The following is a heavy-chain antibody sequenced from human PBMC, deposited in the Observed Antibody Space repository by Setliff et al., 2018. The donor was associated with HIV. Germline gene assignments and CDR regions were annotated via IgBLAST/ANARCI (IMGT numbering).Heavy chain of an antibody. CDR1: GGSFSDYF. J-gene: IGHJ3*02. Sequence: SETLSLTCAVYGGSFSDYFWTWIRQPPGKGLGWIGKIRPSGGTNYNPSLKSRVTISVDSSKNQFSPKLSSVTAADTAVYFCARTLWFEESASYDAFDIWGQGTMVTVSS. D-gene: IGHD3-10*01. CDR2: IRPSGGT. V-gene: IGHV4-34*01. CDR3: ARTLWFEESASYDAFDI.